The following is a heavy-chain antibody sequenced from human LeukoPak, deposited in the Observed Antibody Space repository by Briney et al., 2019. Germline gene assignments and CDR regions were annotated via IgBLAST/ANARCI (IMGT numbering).Heavy chain of an antibody. V-gene: IGHV4-59*01. D-gene: IGHD3-10*01. CDR1: GGSISSYY. J-gene: IGHJ4*02. CDR3: ARRTRYYAPGNEYFFDY. Sequence: PSETLSLTCTVSGGSISSYYWSWIRQPPGKGLEWIGYIYYSGSTNYNPSLKSRVTISVDTSKNQFSLKLSSVTAADTAVYYCARRTRYYAPGNEYFFDYWGQGTLVTVSS. CDR2: IYYSGST.